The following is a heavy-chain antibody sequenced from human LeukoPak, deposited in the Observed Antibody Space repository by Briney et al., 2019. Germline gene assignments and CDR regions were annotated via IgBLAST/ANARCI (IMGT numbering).Heavy chain of an antibody. CDR3: ARVAGYYYVRYYFDY. D-gene: IGHD3-22*01. Sequence: ASVKVSCKASGYTFTGYYMHWVRQAPGQGLEWMGWINPNSGGTNYAQKFQGRVTMTRDTSIGTAYMELSRLRSDDTAVYYCARVAGYYYVRYYFDYWGQGTLVTVSS. V-gene: IGHV1-2*02. CDR1: GYTFTGYY. CDR2: INPNSGGT. J-gene: IGHJ4*02.